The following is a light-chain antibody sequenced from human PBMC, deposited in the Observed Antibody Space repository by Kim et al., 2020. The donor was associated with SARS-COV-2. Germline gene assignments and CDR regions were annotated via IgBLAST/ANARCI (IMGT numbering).Light chain of an antibody. J-gene: IGKJ2*01. CDR1: QSVLYSSNNKNY. Sequence: DIVMTQSPDSLAVSLGERATINCKSSQSVLYSSNNKNYLAWYQQKPGQPPKLLIYWASTRESGVPDRFSGSGSGTDFTLTISSLQAEDVAVYYCQQYYSTPCTFGQGTQAGD. CDR3: QQYYSTPCT. V-gene: IGKV4-1*01. CDR2: WAS.